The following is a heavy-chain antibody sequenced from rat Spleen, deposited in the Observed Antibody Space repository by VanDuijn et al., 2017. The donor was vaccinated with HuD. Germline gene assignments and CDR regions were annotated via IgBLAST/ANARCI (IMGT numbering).Heavy chain of an antibody. CDR2: IWTGGST. Sequence: QVQVKESGPGLVQPSQTLSLTCTVSGFSLTSNGVSWVRQTPGKGLEWMGVIWTGGSTAYNSLLKSRLSITRDISKSQVFLKMNSLQTEDTATYYCARDENGYINHWFAYWGQGTLVTVSS. D-gene: IGHD1-4*01. CDR3: ARDENGYINHWFAY. J-gene: IGHJ3*01. V-gene: IGHV2-4*01. CDR1: GFSLTSNG.